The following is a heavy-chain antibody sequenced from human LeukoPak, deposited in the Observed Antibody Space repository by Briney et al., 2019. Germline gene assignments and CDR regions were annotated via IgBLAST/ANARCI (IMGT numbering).Heavy chain of an antibody. D-gene: IGHD1-1*01. Sequence: ASVKVSCKASGYTFTGYYMHWVRQAPGQGLEWMGWINPNSGGTNYAQKFQGRVTMTRDTSISTAYMELGRLRSDDTAVYYCARDGLTTGREPYYFDYWGQGTLVTVSS. CDR3: ARDGLTTGREPYYFDY. J-gene: IGHJ4*02. CDR2: INPNSGGT. V-gene: IGHV1-2*02. CDR1: GYTFTGYY.